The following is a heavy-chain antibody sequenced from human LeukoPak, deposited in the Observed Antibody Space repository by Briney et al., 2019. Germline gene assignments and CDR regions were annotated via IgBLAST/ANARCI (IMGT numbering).Heavy chain of an antibody. V-gene: IGHV4-59*08. Sequence: SETLSLTCPVSAGSITTYYWSWIRQPPGKGLEWVGYIFYTGDTSFSPSLKGRVTISLDTSENQFSLKLSSVTAADTAVYYCARLKMGAYFDLWGRGTLVTVSS. J-gene: IGHJ2*01. CDR3: ARLKMGAYFDL. CDR2: IFYTGDT. D-gene: IGHD3-16*01. CDR1: AGSITTYY.